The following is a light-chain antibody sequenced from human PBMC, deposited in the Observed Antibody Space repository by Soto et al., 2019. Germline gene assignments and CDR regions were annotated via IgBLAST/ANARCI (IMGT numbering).Light chain of an antibody. CDR1: QTVSSY. CDR2: DAS. CDR3: QQRINWPPFT. Sequence: EIVLTQTPATLSLSPGERDTLSCRASQTVSSYLAWYQQKPGQTPRLLIYDASNRATGILARFSGSGSGTDFTLIISSLEPEDFAVYFCQQRINWPPFTFGQGT. V-gene: IGKV3-11*01. J-gene: IGKJ2*01.